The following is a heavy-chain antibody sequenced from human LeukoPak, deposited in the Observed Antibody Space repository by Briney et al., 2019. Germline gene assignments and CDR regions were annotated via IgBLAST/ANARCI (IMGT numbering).Heavy chain of an antibody. CDR3: ARVTAAASIAP. CDR2: IYYSGNT. D-gene: IGHD6-13*01. J-gene: IGHJ5*02. CDR1: GGSIISSSYY. Sequence: PSETLSLTCTVSGGSIISSSYYWGWIRQPPGKGLEWIGSIYYSGNTYYNPSLKSRVTISVDTSKNQFSLKLSSVTAADTAVYYCARVTAAASIAPWGQGTLVTVSS. V-gene: IGHV4-39*07.